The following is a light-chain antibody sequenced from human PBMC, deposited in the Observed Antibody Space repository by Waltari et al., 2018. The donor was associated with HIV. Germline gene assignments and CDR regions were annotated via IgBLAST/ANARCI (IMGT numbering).Light chain of an antibody. CDR1: QTVRSSY. J-gene: IGKJ1*01. V-gene: IGKV3-20*01. CDR3: HQYGLSPKT. CDR2: GAS. Sequence: EIVLTQSPGTLSLSPGERAPLSCRTSQTVRSSYVAWYQQRPGQAPRLVIFGASSRATGIPDRFSGSGSGTDFTLTISRLEPEDSATYYCHQYGLSPKTFGQGTNVEIK.